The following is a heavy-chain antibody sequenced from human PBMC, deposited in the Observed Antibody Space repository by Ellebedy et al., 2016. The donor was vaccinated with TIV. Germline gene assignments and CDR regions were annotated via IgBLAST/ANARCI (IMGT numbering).Heavy chain of an antibody. V-gene: IGHV3-23*01. CDR3: AKEGSSWQYDFDI. D-gene: IGHD6-13*01. CDR1: GFTFRDYA. CDR2: ISVIGGRT. Sequence: GESLKISXAVSGFTFRDYAMSWVRQAPGKGLEWVSAISVIGGRTYYADSVKGRFTISRDNSKNTLNLQMNSLRSEDTAVYYCAKEGSSWQYDFDIWGQGTMVTVSS. J-gene: IGHJ3*02.